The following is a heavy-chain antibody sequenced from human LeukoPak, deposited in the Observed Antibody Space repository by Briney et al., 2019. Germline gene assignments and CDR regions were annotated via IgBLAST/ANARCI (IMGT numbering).Heavy chain of an antibody. J-gene: IGHJ1*01. CDR1: GYTFTSYD. V-gene: IGHV1-8*01. D-gene: IGHD6-19*01. CDR2: MNTNSGNT. CDR3: TRGHSAD. Sequence: AASVKVSCKASGYTFTSYDITWVRQATGQGLEWMGWMNTNSGNTGYAQKFQGRVTMTRNTSISTAYMDLSSLRSEDTAVYYCTRGHSADWGQGTLVTVSS.